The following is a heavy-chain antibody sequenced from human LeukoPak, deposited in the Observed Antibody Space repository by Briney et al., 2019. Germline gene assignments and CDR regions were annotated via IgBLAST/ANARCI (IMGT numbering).Heavy chain of an antibody. Sequence: GESLKISCKGSGYSFTSYWTGWVRQMPGKGLEWMGIIYPGDSDTRYSPSFQGQVTISADKSISTAYLQWSSLKASDTAMYYCARHDRDCSSTSCPRRAFDIWGQGTMVTVSS. J-gene: IGHJ3*02. CDR3: ARHDRDCSSTSCPRRAFDI. CDR1: GYSFTSYW. V-gene: IGHV5-51*01. CDR2: IYPGDSDT. D-gene: IGHD2-2*01.